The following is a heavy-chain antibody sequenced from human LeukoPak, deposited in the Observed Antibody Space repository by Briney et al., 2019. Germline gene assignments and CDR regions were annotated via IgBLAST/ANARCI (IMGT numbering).Heavy chain of an antibody. CDR3: ARRYCSSTSCSPFDY. CDR1: GFSFSSYA. J-gene: IGHJ4*02. Sequence: GGSLRLSCAASGFSFSSYAMHWVRQAPGKGLQYVSAIVGDGGTTYYADSVKGRFTISRDNSKNMLYLQMGSLRVEDMAVYYCARRYCSSTSCSPFDYWGQGTLVTVSS. CDR2: IVGDGGTT. D-gene: IGHD2-2*01. V-gene: IGHV3-64*02.